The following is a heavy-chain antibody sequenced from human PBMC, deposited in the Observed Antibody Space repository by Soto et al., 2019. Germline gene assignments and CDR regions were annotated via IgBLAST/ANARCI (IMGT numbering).Heavy chain of an antibody. J-gene: IGHJ6*02. CDR2: INAGNGNT. CDR3: ARSYYDFWSCYYNSLDYSSGTDV. D-gene: IGHD3-3*01. Sequence: GASVKVSCKASGYTFTSYAMHWVRQAPGQRLEWMGWINAGNGNTKYSQKFQGRVTITRDTSASTAYMELSSLRSEDTAVYYCARSYYDFWSCYYNSLDYSSGTDVWGQGTTVTLSS. V-gene: IGHV1-3*01. CDR1: GYTFTSYA.